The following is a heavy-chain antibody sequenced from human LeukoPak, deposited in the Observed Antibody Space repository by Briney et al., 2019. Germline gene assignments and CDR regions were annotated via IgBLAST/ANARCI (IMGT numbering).Heavy chain of an antibody. Sequence: GGSLRLSCAASGFTFSSYAMSWVRQAPGKGLEWVSVISGSGGSTYYADSVEGRFTISRDNSKNTLYLQMNSLRAEDTAAYYCAKRGYDRSGYYGYFDYWAQGTLVTVSS. CDR3: AKRGYDRSGYYGYFDY. D-gene: IGHD3-22*01. CDR1: GFTFSSYA. CDR2: ISGSGGST. V-gene: IGHV3-23*01. J-gene: IGHJ4*02.